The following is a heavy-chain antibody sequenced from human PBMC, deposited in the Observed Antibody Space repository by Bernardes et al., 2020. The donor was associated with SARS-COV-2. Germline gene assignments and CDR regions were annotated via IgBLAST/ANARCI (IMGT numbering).Heavy chain of an antibody. CDR3: ARQDIGAIFGVVITPAGMDV. CDR1: GGSISRYY. J-gene: IGHJ6*02. Sequence: SEHLSRTGTVSGGSISRYYWSWIRPPPGKGLEWIGYIYYSGSTNYNPSLKSRVTISVDTSKNQFSLKLSSVTAADTAVYYCARQDIGAIFGVVITPAGMDVWGQGTTVTVSS. V-gene: IGHV4-59*08. CDR2: IYYSGST. D-gene: IGHD3-3*01.